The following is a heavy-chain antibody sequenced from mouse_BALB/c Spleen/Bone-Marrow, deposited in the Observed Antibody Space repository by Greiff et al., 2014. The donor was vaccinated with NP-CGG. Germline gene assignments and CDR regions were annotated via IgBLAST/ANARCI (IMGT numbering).Heavy chain of an antibody. CDR3: ARRITTARAMDY. V-gene: IGHV1-54*01. Sequence: QVQLQQSGAELVRPGTSVKVSCKASGYAFTNYLIEWVKQRPGQGLEWIGVINPGSGGTNYNEKFKGKATLTADKSSSTAYMQLSSLTSEDSAVYFCARRITTARAMDYWGQGTSVTVSS. CDR1: GYAFTNYL. J-gene: IGHJ4*01. D-gene: IGHD1-2*01. CDR2: INPGSGGT.